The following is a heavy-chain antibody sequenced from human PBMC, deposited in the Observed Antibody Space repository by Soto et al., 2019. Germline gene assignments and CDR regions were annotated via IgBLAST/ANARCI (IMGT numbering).Heavy chain of an antibody. Sequence: SETLSLTCTVSGGSISSYYWSWIRQPPGKGLEWIGYIYYSGSTNYNPSLKSRVTISVDTSKNQFSLKLSSVTAADTAVYYCARDSKAAYGDYPLFDYWGQGTLVTVSS. V-gene: IGHV4-59*01. CDR3: ARDSKAAYGDYPLFDY. D-gene: IGHD4-17*01. CDR2: IYYSGST. CDR1: GGSISSYY. J-gene: IGHJ4*02.